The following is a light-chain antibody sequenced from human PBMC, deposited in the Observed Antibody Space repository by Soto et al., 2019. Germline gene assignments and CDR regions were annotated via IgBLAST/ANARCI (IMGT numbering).Light chain of an antibody. Sequence: QSVLTQPASVSGSPGQSITISCTGTGSDVGGYNHVSWYQQYPGKVPKLLIYNVSHRPSGVSNRFSGSKSGNTASLTISGLQAEDEADYFCTSSTSGSLYVFGTGTKVTVL. V-gene: IGLV2-14*03. CDR1: GSDVGGYNH. J-gene: IGLJ1*01. CDR2: NVS. CDR3: TSSTSGSLYV.